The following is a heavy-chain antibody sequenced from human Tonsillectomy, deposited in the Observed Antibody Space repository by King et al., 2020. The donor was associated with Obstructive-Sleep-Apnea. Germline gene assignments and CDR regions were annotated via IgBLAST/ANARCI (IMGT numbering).Heavy chain of an antibody. CDR3: ARAFTVPCIPSLYWYFDL. V-gene: IGHV1-2*05. CDR2: INPNSGGT. J-gene: IGHJ2*01. CDR1: GYTFTGYY. D-gene: IGHD6-19*01. Sequence: VQLVESGAEVKKPGASVKVSCKASGYTFTGYYIHWVRQAPGQGLEWMGRINPNSGGTNYAQKFQGRVTMTRDTSISTAYMELSRLRSDDTVVYYCARAFTVPCIPSLYWYFDLWGRGPLVTVSS.